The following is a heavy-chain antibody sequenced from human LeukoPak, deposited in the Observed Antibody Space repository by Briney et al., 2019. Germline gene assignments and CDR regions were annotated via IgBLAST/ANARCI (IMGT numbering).Heavy chain of an antibody. J-gene: IGHJ4*02. CDR1: GGSFSGYY. CDR3: ARRGIAARRTQPIDY. CDR2: INHSGST. V-gene: IGHV4-34*01. D-gene: IGHD6-6*01. Sequence: PSETLSLTCAVYGGSFSGYYWSWIRQPPGKGLEWIGEINHSGSTNYNPSLKSRVTISVDTSKNQFSLKLSSVTAADTAVYYCARRGIAARRTQPIDYWGQGTLVTVSS.